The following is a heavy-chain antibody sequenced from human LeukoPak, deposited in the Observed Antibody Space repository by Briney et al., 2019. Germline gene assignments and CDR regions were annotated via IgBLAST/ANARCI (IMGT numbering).Heavy chain of an antibody. Sequence: PGGSLRLSCAASGFTVSSNYMSWVRQAPGKGLEWVSVIYSGGSTYYADSVKGRFTISRDNSKNTLYLQMNSLRAEDTAVYYCAKDGRRDGYNSFDYWGQGTLVTVSS. J-gene: IGHJ4*02. CDR3: AKDGRRDGYNSFDY. D-gene: IGHD5-12*01. V-gene: IGHV3-53*01. CDR1: GFTVSSNY. CDR2: IYSGGST.